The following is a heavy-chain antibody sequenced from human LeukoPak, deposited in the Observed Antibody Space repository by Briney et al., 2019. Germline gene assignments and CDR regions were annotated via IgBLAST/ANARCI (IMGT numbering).Heavy chain of an antibody. D-gene: IGHD6-19*01. CDR1: GFTFSSYE. J-gene: IGHJ4*02. V-gene: IGHV3-48*03. Sequence: GGSLRLSCAASGFTFSSYEMNWVRQAPGKGLEWVSYISSSGSTIYYADSVKGRFTISRDNAKNTLYLQMNSLRAEDTAVYYCAKDRGSSGWYYFDYWGQGTLVTVSS. CDR2: ISSSGSTI. CDR3: AKDRGSSGWYYFDY.